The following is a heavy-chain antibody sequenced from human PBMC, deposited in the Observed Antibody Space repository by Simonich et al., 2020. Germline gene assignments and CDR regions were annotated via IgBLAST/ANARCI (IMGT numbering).Heavy chain of an antibody. CDR1: GFTFSSYA. V-gene: IGHV3-30*07. J-gene: IGHJ5*02. D-gene: IGHD7-27*01. CDR2: KSNDVSNK. CDR3: ARDRNWGWFDP. Sequence: QVQLVESGGGVVQPGRSLRLSCAASGFTFSSYAMHWVRQAPGKGDKGVAVKSNDVSNKYYADSVKGRFTISRDNSKNTLYLQMNSLRAEDTAVYYCARDRNWGWFDPWGQGTLVTVSS.